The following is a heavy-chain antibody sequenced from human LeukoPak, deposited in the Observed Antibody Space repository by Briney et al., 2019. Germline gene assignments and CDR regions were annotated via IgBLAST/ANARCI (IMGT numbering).Heavy chain of an antibody. CDR2: ISGSGSST. D-gene: IGHD3-3*02. Sequence: GGSLRLSCAASGFTFSSYAMSWARQAPGKGLEWVSAISGSGSSTYYADSVKGRFTISGDNSKNTLYLQMNSLRAEDTAVYYCAKIRAPAYDIWGQGTMVTVSS. CDR3: AKIRAPAYDI. J-gene: IGHJ3*02. V-gene: IGHV3-23*01. CDR1: GFTFSSYA.